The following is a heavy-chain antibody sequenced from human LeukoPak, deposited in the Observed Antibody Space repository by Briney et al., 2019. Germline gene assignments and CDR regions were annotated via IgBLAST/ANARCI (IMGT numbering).Heavy chain of an antibody. Sequence: SETLSLTCTVSGGSISGYYWGWVRQPPGKGLEWIGYIYYSGSTNYNPSLKSRITISVDTSKNQFSLNLSSVTAADTAVYYCARLAGGYYYYGVDVWGQGTTVTVSS. J-gene: IGHJ6*02. CDR1: GGSISGYY. CDR2: IYYSGST. D-gene: IGHD3-10*01. CDR3: ARLAGGYYYYGVDV. V-gene: IGHV4-59*08.